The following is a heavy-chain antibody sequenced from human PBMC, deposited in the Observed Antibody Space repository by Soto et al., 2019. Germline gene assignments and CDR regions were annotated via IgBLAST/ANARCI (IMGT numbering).Heavy chain of an antibody. V-gene: IGHV4-31*03. CDR2: IYYSGST. CDR1: GGSISSGGYY. Sequence: SETLSLTCTVSGGSISSGGYYWSWIRQHPGKGLEWIGYIYYSGSTYYNPSLKSRVTISVGTSKNQFSLKLSSVTAADTAVYYCARVAGNIVVVEGHSYYYYMDVWGKGTTVTVSS. J-gene: IGHJ6*03. D-gene: IGHD2-2*01. CDR3: ARVAGNIVVVEGHSYYYYMDV.